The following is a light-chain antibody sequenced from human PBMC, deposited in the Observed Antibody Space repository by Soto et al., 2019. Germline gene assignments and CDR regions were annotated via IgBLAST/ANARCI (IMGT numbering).Light chain of an antibody. CDR1: SSDVVGYNY. CDR3: SSYTSSSTRV. V-gene: IGLV2-14*01. CDR2: DVS. J-gene: IGLJ1*01. Sequence: QSVLTQPASVSGSPGQSITISCTGTSSDVVGYNYVSWYRQHPGKAPKLMIYDVSNRPSGVSNRFSGSKSGNTASLTISGLQAEDEADYYCSSYTSSSTRVFGTGTKVTVL.